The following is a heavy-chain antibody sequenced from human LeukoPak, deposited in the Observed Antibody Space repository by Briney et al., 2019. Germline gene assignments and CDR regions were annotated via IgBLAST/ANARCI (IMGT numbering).Heavy chain of an antibody. CDR1: GGSVSSGSYY. Sequence: SETLSLTCTVSGGSVSSGSYYWSWIRQPPGKGLEWIGYIYYSGSTNYNPSLKSRVTISVDTSKNQFSLKLSSVTAADTAVYYCARLPDCSSTSCLDAFDIWGQGTMVTVSS. V-gene: IGHV4-61*01. CDR2: IYYSGST. CDR3: ARLPDCSSTSCLDAFDI. J-gene: IGHJ3*02. D-gene: IGHD2-2*01.